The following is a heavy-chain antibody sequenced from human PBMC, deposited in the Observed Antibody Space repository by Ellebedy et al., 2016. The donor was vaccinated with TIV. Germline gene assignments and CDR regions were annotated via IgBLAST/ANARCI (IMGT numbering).Heavy chain of an antibody. Sequence: MPTETLSLTCTVSGGSIRSYYWNWIRQPPGKGLEWIAYIYHSGSTYYNPSLRSRVTISIDTSTKQFSLKLTSVNAADTAVYFCARDGGRLGIGYWGQGTLVTVSS. CDR2: IYHSGST. CDR3: ARDGGRLGIGY. D-gene: IGHD6-13*01. V-gene: IGHV4-59*12. CDR1: GGSIRSYY. J-gene: IGHJ4*02.